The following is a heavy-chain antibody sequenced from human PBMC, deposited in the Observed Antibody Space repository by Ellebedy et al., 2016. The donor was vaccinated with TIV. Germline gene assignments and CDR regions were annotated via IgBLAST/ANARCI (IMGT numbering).Heavy chain of an antibody. CDR3: VRQGPRSGDLYGPAAFDI. D-gene: IGHD4-17*01. Sequence: SETLSLXXTVSGGSISRSSYFWGWIRQPPGRGLEWVASLFYDLSTHYNPSLNGRVTISEDASKSQFSLELTSVTAADTAVYYCVRQGPRSGDLYGPAAFDIWGQGTVVTVSS. J-gene: IGHJ3*02. CDR1: GGSISRSSYF. CDR2: LFYDLST. V-gene: IGHV4-39*01.